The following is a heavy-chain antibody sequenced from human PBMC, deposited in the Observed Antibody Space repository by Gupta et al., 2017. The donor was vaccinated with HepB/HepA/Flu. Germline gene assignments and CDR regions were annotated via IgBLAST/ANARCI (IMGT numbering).Heavy chain of an antibody. Sequence: EVQLLESGGGLVQPGGSLRLSCAASGFTFSSYAMYWVRQAPGKGLEWVATISGSGDNTYYADSGRGRFTISRDKSKNTRYLQMNSLRAEETAVYYCARAGRDSGVEPLAPQHWGQGTLVTVTS. CDR3: ARAGRDSGVEPLAPQH. J-gene: IGHJ1*01. CDR1: GFTFSSYA. D-gene: IGHD2-15*01. V-gene: IGHV3-23*01. CDR2: ISGSGDNT.